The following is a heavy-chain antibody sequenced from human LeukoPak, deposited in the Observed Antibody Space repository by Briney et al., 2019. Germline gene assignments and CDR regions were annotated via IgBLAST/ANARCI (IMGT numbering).Heavy chain of an antibody. V-gene: IGHV1-8*01. Sequence: ASVKVSCKASGYTFTSYDINWVRQATGQGLEWMGWMNPNSGNTGYAQKFQGRVTMTRNTSISTAYIELSSLRSEDTAVYYCASGNGVRGVIFRNYYYYYMDVWGKGTTVTISS. J-gene: IGHJ6*03. D-gene: IGHD3-10*01. CDR3: ASGNGVRGVIFRNYYYYYMDV. CDR1: GYTFTSYD. CDR2: MNPNSGNT.